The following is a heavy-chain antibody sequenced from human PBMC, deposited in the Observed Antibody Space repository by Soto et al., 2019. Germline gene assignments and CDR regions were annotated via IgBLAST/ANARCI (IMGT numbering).Heavy chain of an antibody. Sequence: ASVKVSCKASGYTFTSYGISWVRQAPGQGLEWMGWISAYNGNTNYAQKLQDRVTMTTDTSTSTAYMELRSLRSDDTAVSYCARDWAPDYDYIWGSRPYYFDYWGQGTLVTVSS. CDR3: ARDWAPDYDYIWGSRPYYFDY. V-gene: IGHV1-18*01. CDR1: GYTFTSYG. J-gene: IGHJ4*02. CDR2: ISAYNGNT. D-gene: IGHD3-16*01.